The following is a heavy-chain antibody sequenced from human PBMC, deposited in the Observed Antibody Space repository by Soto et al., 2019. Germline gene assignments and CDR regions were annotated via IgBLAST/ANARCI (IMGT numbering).Heavy chain of an antibody. CDR1: GFTFRNYD. CDR3: ARTYRDFYGLDV. D-gene: IGHD4-4*01. V-gene: IGHV3-13*05. J-gene: IGHJ6*02. Sequence: EVQLVESGGGLVQPGGSLRLSCEASGFTFRNYDMHWVRQGTGKGLEWVSGISAAGDPDYADSVEGRFTISRENAQNSFFLQMNSLRVGDTAVYCARTYRDFYGLDVWGQGTTVIVSS. CDR2: ISAAGDP.